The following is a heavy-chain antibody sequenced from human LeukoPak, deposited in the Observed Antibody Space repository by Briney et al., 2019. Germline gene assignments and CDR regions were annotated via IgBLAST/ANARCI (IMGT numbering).Heavy chain of an antibody. V-gene: IGHV3-21*03. Sequence: GGSLRLSRAASGFTFTNYNMNWVRQAPGKGLEWVSSIHSSSGSIYYADSLRGRFTISRDNTKKSLYMQMNSLRAAGTAVYYSPRDLAWDAFDIWGQGTMVTVSS. CDR3: PRDLAWDAFDI. CDR1: GFTFTNYN. CDR2: IHSSSGSI. J-gene: IGHJ3*02.